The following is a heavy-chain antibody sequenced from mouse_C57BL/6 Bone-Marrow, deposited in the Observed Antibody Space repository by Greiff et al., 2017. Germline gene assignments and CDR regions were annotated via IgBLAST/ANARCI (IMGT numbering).Heavy chain of an antibody. Sequence: QVQLKQSGPELVKPGASVKISCKASGYAFSSSWMNWVKQRPGKGLEWIGRIYPGDGDTNYNGKFKGKATLTADKSSSTAYMQLSSLTSEDSAVYVCARAYYYGHFDYWGQGTTLTVSS. CDR3: ARAYYYGHFDY. D-gene: IGHD1-1*01. CDR2: IYPGDGDT. J-gene: IGHJ2*01. V-gene: IGHV1-82*01. CDR1: GYAFSSSW.